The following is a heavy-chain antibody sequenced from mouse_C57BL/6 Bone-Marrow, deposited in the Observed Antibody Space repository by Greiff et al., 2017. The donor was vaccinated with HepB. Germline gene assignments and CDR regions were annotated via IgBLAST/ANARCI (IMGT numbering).Heavy chain of an antibody. D-gene: IGHD1-1*01. CDR2: INPNNGGT. Sequence: VQLRQSGPELVKPGASVKISCKASGYTFTDYYMNWVKQSHGKSLEWIGDINPNNGGTSYNQKFKGKATLTVDKSSSTAYMELRSLTSEDSAVYYCARGILREDYAMDYWGQGTSVTVSS. V-gene: IGHV1-26*01. CDR3: ARGILREDYAMDY. CDR1: GYTFTDYY. J-gene: IGHJ4*01.